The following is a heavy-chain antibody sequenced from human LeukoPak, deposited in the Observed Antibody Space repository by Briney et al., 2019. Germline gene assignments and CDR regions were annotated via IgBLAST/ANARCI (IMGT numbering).Heavy chain of an antibody. CDR3: ARWGVSSGSYHMDYYYYMDV. V-gene: IGHV4-34*01. D-gene: IGHD1-26*01. CDR1: GGSFSGYY. J-gene: IGHJ6*03. CDR2: INHSGST. Sequence: SETLSLTCAVYGGSFSGYYWSWIRQPPGKGLEWIGEINHSGSTNYNPSLKSRVTISVDTSKNQFSLKLSSVTAADTAVYYCARWGVSSGSYHMDYYYYMDVWGKGTTVTVSS.